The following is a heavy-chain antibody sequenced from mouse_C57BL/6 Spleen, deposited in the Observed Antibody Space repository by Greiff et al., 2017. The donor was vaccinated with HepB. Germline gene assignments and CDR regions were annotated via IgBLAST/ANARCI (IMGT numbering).Heavy chain of an antibody. CDR3: ARGGQLRLRPYYYAMDY. J-gene: IGHJ4*01. Sequence: VQLQQPGAELVMPGASVKLSCKASGYTFTSYWMHWVKQRPGQGLEWIGEIDPSDSYTNYNQKFKGKSTLTVDKSSSTAYMQLSSLTSEDSAVYYCARGGQLRLRPYYYAMDYWGQGTSVTVSS. V-gene: IGHV1-69*01. D-gene: IGHD3-2*02. CDR2: IDPSDSYT. CDR1: GYTFTSYW.